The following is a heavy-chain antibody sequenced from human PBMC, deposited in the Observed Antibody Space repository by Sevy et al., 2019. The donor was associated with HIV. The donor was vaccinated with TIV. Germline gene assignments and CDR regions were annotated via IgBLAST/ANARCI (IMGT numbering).Heavy chain of an antibody. J-gene: IGHJ3*02. CDR1: GFTFSSYA. Sequence: GGSLRLSCAASGFTFSSYAMSWVRQAPGKGLEWVSAISGSGGSTYYADSVKGRFTISRDNSKNTLYLQMNSLRAEDTAVHYCATGGTSLLSAFDIWGQGTMVTVSS. V-gene: IGHV3-23*01. CDR2: ISGSGGST. CDR3: ATGGTSLLSAFDI. D-gene: IGHD2-2*01.